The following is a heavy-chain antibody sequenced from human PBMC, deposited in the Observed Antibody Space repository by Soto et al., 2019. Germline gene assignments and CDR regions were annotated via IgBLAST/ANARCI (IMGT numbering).Heavy chain of an antibody. CDR2: ISAYNGNT. V-gene: IGHV1-18*01. J-gene: IGHJ3*02. CDR3: ARVLWYNSSWWRHTAFDI. Sequence: ASVKVSCKASGYTFTSYGISWVRQAPGQGLEWMGWISAYNGNTNYAQKLQGRVTMTTDTSTSTAYMELRSLRSDDTAVYYCARVLWYNSSWWRHTAFDIWGQGTMVTVSS. CDR1: GYTFTSYG. D-gene: IGHD6-13*01.